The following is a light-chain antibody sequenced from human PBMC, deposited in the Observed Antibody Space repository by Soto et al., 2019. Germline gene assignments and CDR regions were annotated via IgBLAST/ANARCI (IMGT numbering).Light chain of an antibody. J-gene: IGLJ1*01. Sequence: QSVLTQPASVSGSPGQPITISCTGTSSDVGGYNYVSWFQHHPGKAPKLIIYEVSYRPSGVSNRFSGSKSGDTASLTISGLQAEDEADYYCGTFDSTPTAYV. CDR2: EVS. CDR3: GTFDSTPTAYV. CDR1: SSDVGGYNY. V-gene: IGLV2-14*01.